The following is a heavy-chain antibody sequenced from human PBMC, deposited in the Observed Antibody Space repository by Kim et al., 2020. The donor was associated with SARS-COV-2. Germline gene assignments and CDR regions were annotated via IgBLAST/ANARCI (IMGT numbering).Heavy chain of an antibody. CDR3: AGGYNYGDY. CDR2: IYYSGTT. Sequence: ETLSLTCTVSGVSISRYYWSWIRQPPGKGLEWIGYIYYSGTTNYNPSLRSRVTLSLDTSKSQFSLKLTSVTAADTAIYYCAGGYNYGDYWGRGTLVTVSS. D-gene: IGHD5-18*01. V-gene: IGHV4-59*01. CDR1: GVSISRYY. J-gene: IGHJ4*02.